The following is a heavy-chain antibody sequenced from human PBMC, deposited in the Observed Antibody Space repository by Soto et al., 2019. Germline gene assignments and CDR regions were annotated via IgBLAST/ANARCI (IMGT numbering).Heavy chain of an antibody. Sequence: QITLKESGPTLVRPTQTLTLTCTFSGFSLSTTGVGVGWIRQPPGKALEWLALIYWDDDKRYSPSLKSRLTITKDISKNEVILTMTNMDPVDTAPYSCAQRLRDYGLGRERANYLDPWGQGTLVAVPS. J-gene: IGHJ5*02. CDR1: GFSLSTTGVG. V-gene: IGHV2-5*02. CDR3: AQRLRDYGLGRERANYLDP. CDR2: IYWDDDK. D-gene: IGHD3-10*01.